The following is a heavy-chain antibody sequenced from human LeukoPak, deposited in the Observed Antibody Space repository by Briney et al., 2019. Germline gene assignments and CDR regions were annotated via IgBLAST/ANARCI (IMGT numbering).Heavy chain of an antibody. D-gene: IGHD4-23*01. Sequence: PGESLRLSCAASGFTFSNAWMTWVRQAPGKGLEWVGRIKSKADGGTTDYAAPVKGRFTISRDDSKNTLYLQMNSLKTEDTAVYYCTTVRWSYDAFDIWGQGTMVTVSS. CDR3: TTVRWSYDAFDI. J-gene: IGHJ3*02. V-gene: IGHV3-15*01. CDR2: IKSKADGGTT. CDR1: GFTFSNAW.